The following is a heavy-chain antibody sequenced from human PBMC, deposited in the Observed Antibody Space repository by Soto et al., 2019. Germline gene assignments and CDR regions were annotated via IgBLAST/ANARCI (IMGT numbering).Heavy chain of an antibody. CDR3: ARSTTYYYDSSGYYSLGYFDY. CDR2: IYHSGST. J-gene: IGHJ4*02. V-gene: IGHV4-38-2*01. CDR1: GYSISSGYY. D-gene: IGHD3-22*01. Sequence: LSLTCAVSGYSISSGYYWGWIRQPPGKGLEWIGSIYHSGSTYYNPSLKSRVTISVDTSKNQFSLKLSSVTAADTAVYYCARSTTYYYDSSGYYSLGYFDYWGQGTLVTVSS.